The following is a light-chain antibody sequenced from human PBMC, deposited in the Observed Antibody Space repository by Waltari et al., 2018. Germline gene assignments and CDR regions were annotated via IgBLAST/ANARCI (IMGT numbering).Light chain of an antibody. Sequence: ETVLTQSPDTLSLSTGQGASLSCRASQPLNGNYLAWFQQKPGQAPRLLINGASGRAACVPDRFTGSGSGADFTLTISRLEIEDSATYYCQHYGSSPYTFGQGTKLEIK. CDR2: GAS. V-gene: IGKV3-20*01. CDR3: QHYGSSPYT. J-gene: IGKJ2*01. CDR1: QPLNGNY.